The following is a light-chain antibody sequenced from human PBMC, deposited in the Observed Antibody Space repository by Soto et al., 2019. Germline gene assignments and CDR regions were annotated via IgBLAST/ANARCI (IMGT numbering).Light chain of an antibody. CDR1: QSVNSY. V-gene: IGKV3-11*01. CDR2: EAS. CDR3: QQRTNWPTSP. J-gene: IGKJ5*01. Sequence: EIVLTQSPATLPLSPGERATLSCRASQSVNSYLAWYQQRPGQAHRLLIHEASSRATGIPARFGGSGSWTDFTLTISTLVPEDFAVYYCQQRTNWPTSPFGQGTRLEIK.